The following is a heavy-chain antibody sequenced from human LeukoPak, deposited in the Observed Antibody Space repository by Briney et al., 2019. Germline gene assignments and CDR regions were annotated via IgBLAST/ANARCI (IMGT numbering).Heavy chain of an antibody. CDR2: IYSGGSI. Sequence: GGSLRLSCAASGFSVSANHMSWVRQAPGRGLDWVSTIYSGGSIYYADSVKGRFTISRDNSKNTLYLQMNSLRAEDTAVYYCAKVLNQLGDWYFDLWGRGTLVTVSS. D-gene: IGHD1-1*01. CDR3: AKVLNQLGDWYFDL. J-gene: IGHJ2*01. CDR1: GFSVSANH. V-gene: IGHV3-53*01.